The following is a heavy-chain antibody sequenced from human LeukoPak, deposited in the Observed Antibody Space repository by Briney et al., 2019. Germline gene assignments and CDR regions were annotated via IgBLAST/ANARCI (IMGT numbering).Heavy chain of an antibody. D-gene: IGHD3-22*01. CDR1: GVTFSSHA. V-gene: IGHV3-23*01. J-gene: IGHJ1*01. CDR2: ISGSGGTT. CDR3: EKGDSSGYYSTQD. Sequence: GGSLRLSCAVSGVTFSSHAMTWVRQAPGKGLEWVSSISGSGGTTYYADSVKDRSTISRDNSKNTLHLQMNSLRAEDTAVYYCEKGDSSGYYSTQDWGQGTLATVSS.